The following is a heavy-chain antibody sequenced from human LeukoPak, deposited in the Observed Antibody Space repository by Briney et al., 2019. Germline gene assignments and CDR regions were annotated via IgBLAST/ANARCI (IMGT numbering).Heavy chain of an antibody. J-gene: IGHJ2*01. D-gene: IGHD6-25*01. CDR3: ARQGGGFWYFDL. V-gene: IGHV4-39*01. CDR2: INHSGNT. Sequence: SETLSLTCTVSGGTISNNSYFWPWIRQPPEKGPEWIGSINHSGNTWYNPSLKSRVTISVDTSKNQFSLRLSSVTAADTAVYYCARQGGGFWYFDLWGRGTLVTVSS. CDR1: GGTISNNSYF.